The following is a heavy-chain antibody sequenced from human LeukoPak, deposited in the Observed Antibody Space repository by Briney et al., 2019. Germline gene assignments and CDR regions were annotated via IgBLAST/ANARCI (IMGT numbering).Heavy chain of an antibody. J-gene: IGHJ5*02. Sequence: GGSLRLSCAASGFTFSSYAMNWVRQAPGKGLEWVAVISFDGSNKYYADSVKGRFTISRDNSKNTLYLQMNSLRAEDTAVYYCAREGRYYQLPGRWFDPWGQGTLVTVSS. CDR3: AREGRYYQLPGRWFDP. V-gene: IGHV3-30-3*01. CDR1: GFTFSSYA. D-gene: IGHD2-2*01. CDR2: ISFDGSNK.